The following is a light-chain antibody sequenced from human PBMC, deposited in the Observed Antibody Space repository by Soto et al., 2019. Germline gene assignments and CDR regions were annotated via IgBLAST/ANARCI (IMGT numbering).Light chain of an antibody. Sequence: DIQITQSPSSLSAFVGDRVIVTCRTSQTVIKYLNWYQQKPGKAPKLLIYDASTLRSEVPSRFSGSGPGTDFTLTISSLQPEDFATYYCQQSYSTPTFGLGTRLEIK. J-gene: IGKJ5*01. CDR3: QQSYSTPT. V-gene: IGKV1-39*01. CDR2: DAS. CDR1: QTVIKY.